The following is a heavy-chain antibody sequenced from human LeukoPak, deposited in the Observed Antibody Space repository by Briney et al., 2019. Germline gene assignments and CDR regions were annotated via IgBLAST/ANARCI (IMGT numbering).Heavy chain of an antibody. CDR3: ARIIYYDSAALDS. CDR1: GGSITSYY. J-gene: IGHJ4*02. Sequence: LETLSLTCTVSGGSITSYYWTWIRQPAGKGLEWMGRIYSSGTTNYNPSLKSRVTMSVDTSKNQFSLRLSSVTAADTAVYYCARIIYYDSAALDSWGQGALVTVSS. V-gene: IGHV4-4*07. D-gene: IGHD3-10*01. CDR2: IYSSGTT.